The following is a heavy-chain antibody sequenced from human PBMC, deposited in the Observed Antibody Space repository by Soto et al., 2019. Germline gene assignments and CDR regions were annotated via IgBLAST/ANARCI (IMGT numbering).Heavy chain of an antibody. J-gene: IGHJ4*02. CDR3: ARGIAARSFDY. Sequence: GGSLRLSCAASGFTSSSYSMNWVRQAPGKGLEWVSSISSSSSYIYYADSVKGRFTISRDNAKNSLYLQMNSLRAEDTAVYYCARGIAARSFDYWGQGTLVTVYS. CDR1: GFTSSSYS. CDR2: ISSSSSYI. V-gene: IGHV3-21*01. D-gene: IGHD6-6*01.